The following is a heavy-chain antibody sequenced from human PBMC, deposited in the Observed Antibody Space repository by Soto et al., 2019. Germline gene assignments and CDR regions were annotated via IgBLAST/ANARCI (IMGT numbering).Heavy chain of an antibody. CDR2: IDPSDSYT. CDR3: ARRQLATLDCLYP. J-gene: IGHJ5*02. Sequence: GESLKISCKGSGYSFTGYWISWVRQMPGKGLEWMGRIDPSDSYTNYSPSFHGHVTISADKSISPAYLQWSSLKASDTAMYYCARRQLATLDCLYPWSQGTLVTVSS. CDR1: GYSFTGYW. D-gene: IGHD3-9*01. V-gene: IGHV5-10-1*01.